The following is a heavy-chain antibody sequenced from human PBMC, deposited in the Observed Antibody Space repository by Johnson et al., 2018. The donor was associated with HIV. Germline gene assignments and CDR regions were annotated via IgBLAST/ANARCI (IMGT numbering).Heavy chain of an antibody. CDR2: INWNGGST. J-gene: IGHJ3*02. D-gene: IGHD1-26*01. V-gene: IGHV3-20*04. CDR1: RITFSRYW. CDR3: AREGEWERRNLHAFDI. Sequence: EQLVESGGGLVQPGGSLRLSCAASRITFSRYWMSWVRQAPGKGLEWVSGINWNGGSTGYADSVKGRFTISRDNAKNSLYLQMNSLRAEDTALYYCAREGEWERRNLHAFDIWGQGTMVTVSS.